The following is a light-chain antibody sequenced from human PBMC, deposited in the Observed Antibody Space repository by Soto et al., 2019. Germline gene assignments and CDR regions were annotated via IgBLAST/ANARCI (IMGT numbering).Light chain of an antibody. CDR1: QSVSSTY. J-gene: IGKJ5*01. Sequence: EIVFTQSPGPLSLSPGERATLSCRASQSVSSTYLAWYQQKPGQAPRLLIYRTSTRATGIPDRFSGSGSGTDFTLTIRRLEPEDFAVYYCQQFGSSVTFGQGTRLEIK. CDR2: RTS. CDR3: QQFGSSVT. V-gene: IGKV3-20*01.